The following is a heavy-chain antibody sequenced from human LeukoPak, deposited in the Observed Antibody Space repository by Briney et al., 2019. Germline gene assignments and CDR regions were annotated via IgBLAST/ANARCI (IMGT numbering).Heavy chain of an antibody. D-gene: IGHD2-2*02. CDR3: ARGKYTNFDN. Sequence: SQTLSLTCAISGDSLFTNSVAWNWIRQSPSRGLEWLGRTYYRSKWSFEYAVSVKSRITINADTSKNQFSLQLNSVTPEDTAVYYCARGKYTNFDNWGQGTLVTVSS. V-gene: IGHV6-1*01. J-gene: IGHJ4*02. CDR2: TYYRSKWSF. CDR1: GDSLFTNSVA.